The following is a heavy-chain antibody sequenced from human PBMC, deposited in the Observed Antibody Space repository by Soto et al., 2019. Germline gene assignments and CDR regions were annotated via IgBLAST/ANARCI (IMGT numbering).Heavy chain of an antibody. J-gene: IGHJ4*02. Sequence: GGSLRLSCAASGFIFKMYWMHWVRQSPGKGLVWISRIYNDGTYSDYADSVRGRFTISRDNFNNTLYLQMNSLRAEDTALYYCAKDKERGGYDSDFDSWGQGPLVTVSS. D-gene: IGHD3-3*01. CDR1: GFIFKMYW. CDR2: IYNDGTYS. V-gene: IGHV3-74*01. CDR3: AKDKERGGYDSDFDS.